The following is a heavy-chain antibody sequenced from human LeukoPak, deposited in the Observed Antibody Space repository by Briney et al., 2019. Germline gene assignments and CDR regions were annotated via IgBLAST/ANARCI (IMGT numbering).Heavy chain of an antibody. CDR3: ARSYWYRFDY. CDR1: GFTFSDHC. V-gene: IGHV3-72*01. D-gene: IGHD2-8*02. Sequence: GGSLRLSCAASGFTFSDHCIYWVRQAPGKGLEWVGHTGNKANSYTTDYAASVKGRFTISRDDSKTSLYLQMNSLKTEDTAVYYCARSYWYRFDYWGQGTLVTVSS. J-gene: IGHJ4*02. CDR2: TGNKANSYTT.